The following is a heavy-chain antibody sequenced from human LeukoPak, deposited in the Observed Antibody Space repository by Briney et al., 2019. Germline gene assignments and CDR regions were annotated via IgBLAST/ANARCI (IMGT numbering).Heavy chain of an antibody. V-gene: IGHV4-34*01. CDR3: ARRYSSGWTPRGRWFDP. CDR2: INHSGNI. CDR1: GGSFSGYY. J-gene: IGHJ5*02. D-gene: IGHD6-19*01. Sequence: PSETLSLTCAVYGGSFSGYYWSWIRQPPGKGLEWIGEINHSGNINYNPSLKSRVTISVDTSKNQFSLKLSSVTAADTAVYYCARRYSSGWTPRGRWFDPWGQGTLVTVSS.